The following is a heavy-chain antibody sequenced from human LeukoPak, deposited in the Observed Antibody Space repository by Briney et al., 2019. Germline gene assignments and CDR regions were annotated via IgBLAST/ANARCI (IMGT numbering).Heavy chain of an antibody. V-gene: IGHV3-30*04. J-gene: IGHJ4*02. Sequence: GGSLRLSCAASGFTFTSYAIHWVRQAPGNGLEWVAVISYDGSNEYYADSVKGRFTISRDNSKNTVYLQMNSLRAEDTAVYYCAKDRAESLRTYYFDYWGQGTLVTVSS. CDR1: GFTFTSYA. CDR2: ISYDGSNE. D-gene: IGHD2-21*02. CDR3: AKDRAESLRTYYFDY.